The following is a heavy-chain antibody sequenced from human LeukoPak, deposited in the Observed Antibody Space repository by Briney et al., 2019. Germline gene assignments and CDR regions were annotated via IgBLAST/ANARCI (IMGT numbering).Heavy chain of an antibody. CDR1: GFTFSTYS. V-gene: IGHV3-21*01. CDR3: ARDNRGYGSGSYYYYGMDV. J-gene: IGHJ6*04. D-gene: IGHD3-10*01. CDR2: ISSSSNYI. Sequence: GGSLRLSCAASGFTFSTYSMNWVRQAPGKGLEWVSSISSSSNYIYYAASVKGRFTMSRDNAKNSLYLQMNSLRAEDTAVYYCARDNRGYGSGSYYYYGMDVWGKGTTVTVSS.